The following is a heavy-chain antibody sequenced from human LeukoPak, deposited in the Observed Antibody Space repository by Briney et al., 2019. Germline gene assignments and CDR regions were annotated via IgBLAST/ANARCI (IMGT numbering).Heavy chain of an antibody. J-gene: IGHJ4*02. CDR2: INCNGGST. D-gene: IGHD2-21*01. CDR1: GFTFDDYG. CDR3: ARGPRSMRVWFY. V-gene: IGHV3-20*04. Sequence: GGSLRLSCAASGFTFDDYGMSWVRQAPGKGLEWVSGINCNGGSTGYADSVKGRFTISRDNAKNTLYLQMNSPRAEATALYYRARGPRSMRVWFYWGQGTLVTVSS.